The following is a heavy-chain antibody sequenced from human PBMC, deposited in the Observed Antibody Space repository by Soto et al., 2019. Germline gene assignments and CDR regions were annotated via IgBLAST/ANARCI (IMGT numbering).Heavy chain of an antibody. CDR2: IYYSGST. V-gene: IGHV4-30-4*01. J-gene: IGHJ5*02. Sequence: QVQLQESGPGLVKPSQTLSLTCTVSGGSISSGDYYWSWIRQPPGKGLEWIGYIYYSGSTYYNPSLRSRVTISVDTSKNQFSLKLSSVTAADTAVYYCASSRVSGSYSGWFDPWGQGTLVTVSS. CDR3: ASSRVSGSYSGWFDP. D-gene: IGHD1-26*01. CDR1: GGSISSGDYY.